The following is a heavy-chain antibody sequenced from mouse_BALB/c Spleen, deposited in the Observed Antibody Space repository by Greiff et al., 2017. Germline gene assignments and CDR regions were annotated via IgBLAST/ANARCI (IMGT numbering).Heavy chain of an antibody. V-gene: IGHV5-6-3*01. CDR1: GFTFSSYG. Sequence: EVQGVESGGGLVQPGGSLKLSCAASGFTFSSYGMSWVRQTPDKRLELVATINSNGGSTYYPDSVKGRFTISRDNAKNTLYLQMSSLKSEDTAMYYCARDRYDYDEGAWFAYWGQGTLVTVSA. CDR2: INSNGGST. CDR3: ARDRYDYDEGAWFAY. D-gene: IGHD2-4*01. J-gene: IGHJ3*01.